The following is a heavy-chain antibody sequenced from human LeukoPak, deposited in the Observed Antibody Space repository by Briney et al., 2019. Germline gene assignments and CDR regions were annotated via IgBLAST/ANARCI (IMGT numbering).Heavy chain of an antibody. J-gene: IGHJ4*02. CDR2: IVSGAGGT. CDR1: GFTFSSHG. D-gene: IGHD2-2*01. Sequence: GSLRLSCAASGFTFSSHGMSGVRQAPGKGLEWVSGIVSGAGGTYYADSVKGRFTISRDNSKNTLYLQMNSLRAEDTAVYYCAHGSMYQLDYWGQGTLVTVSS. V-gene: IGHV3-23*01. CDR3: AHGSMYQLDY.